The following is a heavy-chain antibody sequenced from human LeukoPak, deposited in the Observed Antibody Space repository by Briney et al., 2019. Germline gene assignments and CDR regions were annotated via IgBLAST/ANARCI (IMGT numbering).Heavy chain of an antibody. CDR1: GYTLTELS. J-gene: IGHJ4*02. Sequence: ASVKVSCKVSGYTLTELSMHWVRQAPGQGLEWVGRINPNSGGTIYAQKFQGRVTMTRDTSISTAYLELSRLRSDDTAVYYCAREEGDGSGSYYSWGQGTLVTVSS. CDR3: AREEGDGSGSYYS. V-gene: IGHV1-2*06. D-gene: IGHD3-10*01. CDR2: INPNSGGT.